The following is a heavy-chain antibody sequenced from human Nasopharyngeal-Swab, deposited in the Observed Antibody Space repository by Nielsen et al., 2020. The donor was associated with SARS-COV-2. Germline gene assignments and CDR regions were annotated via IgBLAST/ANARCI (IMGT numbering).Heavy chain of an antibody. CDR2: ISAYNGNT. J-gene: IGHJ5*02. Sequence: VRQMPGKGLEWMGWISAYNGNTNYAQKLQGRVTITRDTSATTLYMELSSLRSEDTAVYYCARGSLYSGRYYPDPWGQGTLVTVSS. D-gene: IGHD5-12*01. CDR3: ARGSLYSGRYYPDP. V-gene: IGHV1-3*01.